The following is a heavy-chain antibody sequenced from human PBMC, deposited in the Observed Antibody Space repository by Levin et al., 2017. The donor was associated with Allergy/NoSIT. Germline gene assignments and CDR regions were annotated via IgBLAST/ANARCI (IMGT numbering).Heavy chain of an antibody. Sequence: GGSLRLSCAASGFTVSSYGMHWVRQAPGKGLEWVADIWYDGSNKYYADSVKGRFTISRDNSKNTLYLQMNSLRAEDTAVYYCARDATTASFDMWGQGTMVTVSS. CDR2: IWYDGSNK. CDR1: GFTVSSYG. CDR3: ARDATTASFDM. V-gene: IGHV3-33*01. J-gene: IGHJ3*02. D-gene: IGHD1-26*01.